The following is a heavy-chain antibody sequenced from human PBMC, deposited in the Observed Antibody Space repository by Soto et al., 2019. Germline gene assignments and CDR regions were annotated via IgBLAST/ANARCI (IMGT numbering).Heavy chain of an antibody. CDR2: ISGSGGST. V-gene: IGHV3-23*01. J-gene: IGHJ4*02. CDR3: ARDRGAVTGQYFDY. Sequence: GGSLRLSCTASEFTFSSYAMSWVRQAPGKGLEWVSSISGSGGSTHYADSVKGRFTISRDNSKNMLYLQMNSLRAEDTAVYYCARDRGAVTGQYFDYWGQGALVTVSS. D-gene: IGHD6-19*01. CDR1: EFTFSSYA.